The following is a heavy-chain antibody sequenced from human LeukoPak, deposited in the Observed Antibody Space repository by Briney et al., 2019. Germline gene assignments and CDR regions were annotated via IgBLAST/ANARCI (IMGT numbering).Heavy chain of an antibody. CDR2: INPHSGGT. CDR1: GFTFSGHY. D-gene: IGHD2-21*02. V-gene: IGHV1-2*02. CDR3: VREDNELLSKNFDY. Sequence: ASVKVSCKASGFTFSGHYIHWVRQAPGQGLEWMGYINPHSGGTSSPQKFQGRVTMTTDTSISAVYMELSSLTSDDPAMYYCVREDNELLSKNFDYWGQGSLVTVSS. J-gene: IGHJ4*02.